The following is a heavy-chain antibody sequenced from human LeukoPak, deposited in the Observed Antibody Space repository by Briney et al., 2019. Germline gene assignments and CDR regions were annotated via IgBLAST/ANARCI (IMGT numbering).Heavy chain of an antibody. D-gene: IGHD4-11*01. Sequence: ASVKVSCKASGYTFTDYYMHWVRQAPGQGLEWMGRINPDSGGTNYAQKFQGRVTMTRDTSISTAYMELSRLRSDDTAVYYCARWMATVTTPDYWGQGTLVTVSS. CDR2: INPDSGGT. CDR3: ARWMATVTTPDY. CDR1: GYTFTDYY. J-gene: IGHJ4*02. V-gene: IGHV1-2*02.